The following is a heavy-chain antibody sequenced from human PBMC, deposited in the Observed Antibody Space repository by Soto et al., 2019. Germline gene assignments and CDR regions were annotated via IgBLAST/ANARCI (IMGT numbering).Heavy chain of an antibody. CDR2: ISSSGKTI. J-gene: IGHJ4*02. Sequence: PGWSMRLSFAASGFTFTNYEMNWVRQAPGKGLEWISYISSSGKTISYADSVKGRFTISRDNSKNTLYLQMNSLRAEDTAVSYCAKSVFPARYFDCYDDWGQGALVTVSS. D-gene: IGHD3-9*01. CDR3: AKSVFPARYFDCYDD. V-gene: IGHV3-48*03. CDR1: GFTFTNYE.